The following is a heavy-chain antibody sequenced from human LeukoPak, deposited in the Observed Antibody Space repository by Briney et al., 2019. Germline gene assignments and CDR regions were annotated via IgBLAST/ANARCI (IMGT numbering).Heavy chain of an antibody. Sequence: SETLSLTCTVSGGSISSSSYYWGWIRQPPGKGLEWIGSIYYSGSTYYNPSLKSRVTISVDTSKNQFSLKLSSVTAADTAVYYCARQGRSGWYFYYFDYWGQGTLVTVSS. CDR3: ARQGRSGWYFYYFDY. CDR2: IYYSGST. CDR1: GGSISSSSYY. V-gene: IGHV4-39*01. J-gene: IGHJ4*02. D-gene: IGHD6-19*01.